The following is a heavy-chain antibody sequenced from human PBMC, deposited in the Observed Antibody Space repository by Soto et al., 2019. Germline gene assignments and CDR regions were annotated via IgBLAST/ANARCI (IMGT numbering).Heavy chain of an antibody. J-gene: IGHJ5*02. CDR1: GFTFSSYD. V-gene: IGHV3-23*04. CDR3: TKTFFSGSGTYRGWFDP. CDR2: ISGSGDNT. D-gene: IGHD3-10*01. Sequence: EVQLVESGGGLVQPGGSLRLSCAASGFTFSSYDMHWVRQATGKGLEWVSAISGSGDNTYYADSVKGRFTISRDNSKNTLYLQMNSLRAEDTAVYYCTKTFFSGSGTYRGWFDPWGQGTLVIVSS.